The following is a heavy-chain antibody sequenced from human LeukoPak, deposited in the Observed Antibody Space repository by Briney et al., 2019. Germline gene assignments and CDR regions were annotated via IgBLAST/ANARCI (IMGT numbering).Heavy chain of an antibody. J-gene: IGHJ4*02. CDR3: ANGISIYSYFDN. CDR2: ISASGGST. CDR1: GFTFSSFA. D-gene: IGHD3-16*02. V-gene: IGHV3-23*01. Sequence: PGGSLRLSCAASGFTFSSFAMSWVRQAPGKGLEWISVISASGGSTYYADSVKGRFTISRDNSKNTLHLQMNSLRAEDTAVYYCANGISIYSYFDNWGQGTLVTVSS.